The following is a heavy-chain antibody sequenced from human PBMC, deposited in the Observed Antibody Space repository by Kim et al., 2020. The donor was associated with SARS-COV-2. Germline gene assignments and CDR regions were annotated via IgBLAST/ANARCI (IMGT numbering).Heavy chain of an antibody. V-gene: IGHV3-11*01. J-gene: IGHJ3*02. Sequence: GGSLRLSCAASGFTFRNYYMTWIRQAPGKGLEWVSYMNAGGSGIWYADSVKGRFTISRDNAKNSLYLQMNSLRAEDTAVYYCARSRDTTGYVDAFDIWGHGTMVTVSS. CDR2: MNAGGSGI. CDR3: ARSRDTTGYVDAFDI. D-gene: IGHD3-9*01. CDR1: GFTFRNYY.